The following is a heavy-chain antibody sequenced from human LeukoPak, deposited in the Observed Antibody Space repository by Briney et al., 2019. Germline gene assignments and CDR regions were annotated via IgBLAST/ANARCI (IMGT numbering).Heavy chain of an antibody. CDR3: VRHGLGSSWFGFDY. CDR2: IYPGDSDP. Sequence: GESLKISCKGSGYTFTTYWIGWVRQMPGKGLEWMGIIYPGDSDPRYSPSFQGQVIISADKSISTAYLQWSSLKASDSAMYYCVRHGLGSSWFGFDYWGQGTLVTVSS. V-gene: IGHV5-51*01. D-gene: IGHD6-13*01. J-gene: IGHJ4*02. CDR1: GYTFTTYW.